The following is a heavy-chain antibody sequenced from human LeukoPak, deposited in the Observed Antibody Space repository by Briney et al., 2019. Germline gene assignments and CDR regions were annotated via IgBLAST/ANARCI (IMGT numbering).Heavy chain of an antibody. Sequence: GGSLRLSCEGSGFTFSNYWMGWVRQAPGKGLQWVANIKTDGSEKYYVDSVKGRFTISRDNAKNSLYLQMNSLRAEDTAVYYCARDRSERYCSSTSCYSRWFDPWGQGTLVTVSS. CDR1: GFTFSNYW. J-gene: IGHJ5*02. CDR2: IKTDGSEK. CDR3: ARDRSERYCSSTSCYSRWFDP. D-gene: IGHD2-2*01. V-gene: IGHV3-7*01.